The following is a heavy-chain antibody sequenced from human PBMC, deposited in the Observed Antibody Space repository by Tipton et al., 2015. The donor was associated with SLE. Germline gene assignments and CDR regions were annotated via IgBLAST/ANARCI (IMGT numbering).Heavy chain of an antibody. V-gene: IGHV4-30-2*01. Sequence: TLSLTCAVSGGSISSGGYSWSWIRQPPGKGLEWIGHTYRTVTTDYNPSLRSRVTISLDRSKNQFSLELTSVTAADTAVYYCARDLGSWGGRFDPWGQGALVTVSS. D-gene: IGHD3-16*01. CDR2: TYRTVTT. CDR3: ARDLGSWGGRFDP. CDR1: GGSISSGGYS. J-gene: IGHJ5*02.